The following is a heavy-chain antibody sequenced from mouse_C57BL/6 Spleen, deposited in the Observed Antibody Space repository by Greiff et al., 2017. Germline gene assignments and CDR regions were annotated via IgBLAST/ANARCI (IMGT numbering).Heavy chain of an antibody. CDR1: GYAFTNYL. J-gene: IGHJ4*01. CDR3: AREGLDYAMDY. Sequence: VQLQESGAELVRPGTSVKVSCKASGYAFTNYLIEWVKQRPGQGLEWIGVINPGSGGTNYNEKFKGKATLTADKSSSTAYMQLSSLTSEDSAVYFCAREGLDYAMDYWGQGTSVTVSS. D-gene: IGHD3-1*01. CDR2: INPGSGGT. V-gene: IGHV1-54*01.